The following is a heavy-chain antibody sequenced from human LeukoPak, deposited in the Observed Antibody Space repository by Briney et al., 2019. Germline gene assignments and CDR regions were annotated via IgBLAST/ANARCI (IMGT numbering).Heavy chain of an antibody. D-gene: IGHD3-9*01. J-gene: IGHJ4*02. CDR2: IKPDGSAQ. CDR3: AKDLPYDILTGYDY. V-gene: IGHV3-7*03. CDR1: GFTFSSNW. Sequence: PGGSLRLSRATSGFTFSSNWMSWVRHVPGRGLDWVANIKPDGSAQYYAASVKGRFTISRDNSKSTLYLQMNSLRAEDTAVYYCAKDLPYDILTGYDYWGQGTLVTVSS.